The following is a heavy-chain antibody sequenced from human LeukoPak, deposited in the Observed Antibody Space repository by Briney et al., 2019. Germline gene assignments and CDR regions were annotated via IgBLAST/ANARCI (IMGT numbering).Heavy chain of an antibody. D-gene: IGHD3-22*01. CDR2: ITSSGSTR. J-gene: IGHJ4*02. Sequence: PGGSLRLSCAASGFTFSSYEMNWVRQAPGKGLEWVSKITSSGSTRSYADSVRGRFTISRDNAKSSLYLQMDSLRAEDTAIYYCASRYYYDSSGLDYWGQGTLVTVSS. V-gene: IGHV3-48*03. CDR3: ASRYYYDSSGLDY. CDR1: GFTFSSYE.